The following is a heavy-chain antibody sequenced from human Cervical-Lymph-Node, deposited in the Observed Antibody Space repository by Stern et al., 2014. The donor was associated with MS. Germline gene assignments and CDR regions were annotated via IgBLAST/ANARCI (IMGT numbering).Heavy chain of an antibody. CDR1: GFTFSSYG. CDR2: IWYDGTNK. J-gene: IGHJ4*02. D-gene: IGHD6-13*01. Sequence: QVQLVESGGGVVQPGKSLRLSCAASGFTFSSYGMHWVRQAPGKGLERVAVIWYDGTNKYAADSLKGRFTISRDNSKSTVYLQMNSLRAEDSAVYYCATYSSSWFSFDHWGQGTLVTVSS. CDR3: ATYSSSWFSFDH. V-gene: IGHV3-33*01.